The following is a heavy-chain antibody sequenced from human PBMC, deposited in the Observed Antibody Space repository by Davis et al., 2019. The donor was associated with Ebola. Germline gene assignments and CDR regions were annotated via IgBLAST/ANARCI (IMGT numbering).Heavy chain of an antibody. V-gene: IGHV3-21*04. J-gene: IGHJ6*02. Sequence: PGGSLRLSCAASAFTFSSYSMNWVRQAPGKGLEWVSSISSSSSYIYYANSVKGRFTISRDNAKNSLYLQMNSLRAEDTALYYCASHSSHYYYYGMDVWGQGTTVTVSS. CDR1: AFTFSSYS. CDR3: ASHSSHYYYYGMDV. CDR2: ISSSSSYI. D-gene: IGHD3-22*01.